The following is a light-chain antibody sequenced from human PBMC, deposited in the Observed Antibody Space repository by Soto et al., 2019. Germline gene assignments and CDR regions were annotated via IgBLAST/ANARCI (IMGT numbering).Light chain of an antibody. CDR3: QQYNDWPPYT. Sequence: EIGMTQSPTTLSGSPGERATLSCRPSQSVRGNLAWYQQKPGQPPRLLIFDASARASGVPARFSGSGSGTEFILTISGLQSEDFAVYYCQQYNDWPPYTFGQGTKLEMK. CDR1: QSVRGN. J-gene: IGKJ2*01. CDR2: DAS. V-gene: IGKV3-15*01.